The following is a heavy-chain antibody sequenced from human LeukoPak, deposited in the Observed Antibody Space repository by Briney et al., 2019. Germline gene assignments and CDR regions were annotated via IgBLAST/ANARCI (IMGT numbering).Heavy chain of an antibody. Sequence: SETLSLTCAVYGGSFSGYYWSWIRQPPGKGLEWIGEINHSGSTNYNPSLKSRVTISVDTSKNQFSLKLSSVTAADTAVYYCARGELSLFDYWGQGTLVTVSS. V-gene: IGHV4-34*01. CDR1: GGSFSGYY. CDR3: ARGELSLFDY. CDR2: INHSGST. D-gene: IGHD3-16*02. J-gene: IGHJ4*02.